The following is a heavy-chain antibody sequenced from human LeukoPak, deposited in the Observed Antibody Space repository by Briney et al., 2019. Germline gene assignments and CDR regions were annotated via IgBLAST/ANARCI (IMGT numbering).Heavy chain of an antibody. Sequence: GRSLRLSCAASGFTFSSYGMHWVRQAPGKGLEWVAVIWYDGSNKYYADSVKGRFTISRDNSKNTLYLQMNSLRAEDTAVYYWAKDPGGQVGRASYYYMDVWGKGTTVTVSS. J-gene: IGHJ6*03. CDR3: AKDPGGQVGRASYYYMDV. CDR1: GFTFSSYG. V-gene: IGHV3-33*06. CDR2: IWYDGSNK. D-gene: IGHD3-16*01.